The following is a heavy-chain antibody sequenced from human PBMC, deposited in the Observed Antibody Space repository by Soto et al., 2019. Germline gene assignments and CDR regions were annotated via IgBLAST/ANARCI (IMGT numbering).Heavy chain of an antibody. CDR2: TSSDGGTK. V-gene: IGHV3-30-3*01. CDR3: AREVVLTEWDFDN. D-gene: IGHD2-21*01. CDR1: GFTFSGYS. Sequence: QVQLMESGGGVVQPGESLRLSYATSGFTFSGYSMNWFRRAPGKGLEWVAVTSSDGGTKFYADSVKGRFTVSRDNSKTTLYLQMNSLRPEDTAVYYCAREVVLTEWDFDNWGQGILVTVSS. J-gene: IGHJ4*02.